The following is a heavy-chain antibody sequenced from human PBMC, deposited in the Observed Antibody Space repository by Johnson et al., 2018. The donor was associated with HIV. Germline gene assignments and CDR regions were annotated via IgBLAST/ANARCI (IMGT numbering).Heavy chain of an antibody. D-gene: IGHD2-15*01. J-gene: IGHJ3*02. CDR3: ARDHLRRSHAFDI. CDR1: GFTFSSYA. V-gene: IGHV3-66*01. CDR2: IYSGGST. Sequence: VQLVESGGGLVQPGGSLRLSCAASGFTFSSYAMSWVRQAPGKGLEWVSVIYSGGSTYYADSVKGRFTISRDNSKNTLYLQMNSLRAEDTAVYYCARDHLRRSHAFDIWGQGTMVTVSS.